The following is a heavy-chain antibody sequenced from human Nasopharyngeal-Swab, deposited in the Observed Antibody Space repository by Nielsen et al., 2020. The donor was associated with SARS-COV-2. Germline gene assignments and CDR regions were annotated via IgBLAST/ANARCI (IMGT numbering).Heavy chain of an antibody. V-gene: IGHV3-9*03. CDR1: GFTFDAYG. D-gene: IGHD3-3*01. CDR2: ISWDGLTI. CDR3: AKATNARYDFWSGSFDY. Sequence: SLKISCAASGFTFDAYGMHWVRQAPGEGLEWVSGISWDGLTIGYADSVKGRFTISRDNAKNSLYLQMNSLRVEDMAFYYCAKATNARYDFWSGSFDYWGQGTLVTVSS. J-gene: IGHJ4*02.